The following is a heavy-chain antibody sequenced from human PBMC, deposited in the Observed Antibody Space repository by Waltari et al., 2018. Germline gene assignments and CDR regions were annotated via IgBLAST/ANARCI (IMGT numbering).Heavy chain of an antibody. J-gene: IGHJ4*02. Sequence: GGTFSSYAISWVRQAPGQGLEWMGRIIPILGIANYAQKFQGRVTITADKSTSTAYMELSSLRSEDTAVYYCARDYYDSSGYYYFDYWGQGTLVTVSS. D-gene: IGHD3-22*01. CDR3: ARDYYDSSGYYYFDY. V-gene: IGHV1-69*04. CDR1: GGTFSSYA. CDR2: IIPILGIA.